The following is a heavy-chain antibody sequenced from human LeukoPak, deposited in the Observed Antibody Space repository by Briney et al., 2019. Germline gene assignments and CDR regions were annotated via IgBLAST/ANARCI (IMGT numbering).Heavy chain of an antibody. CDR1: GFTFSSYA. Sequence: PGRSLRLSCAASGFTFSSYAMHWVRQAPGKGLEWVAVISYDGSNKYYADSVKGRFTISRDNAKNSLYLQMNSLRAEDTAVYYCARDSGWSPADYWGQGTLVTVSS. D-gene: IGHD6-19*01. J-gene: IGHJ4*02. V-gene: IGHV3-30-3*01. CDR2: ISYDGSNK. CDR3: ARDSGWSPADY.